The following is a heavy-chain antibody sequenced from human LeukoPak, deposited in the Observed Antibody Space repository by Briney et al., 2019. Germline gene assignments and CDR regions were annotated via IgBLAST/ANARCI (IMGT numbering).Heavy chain of an antibody. V-gene: IGHV3-21*01. CDR3: ARGAGRSGYDY. Sequence: GGSLGLSCVASGFTFNNYSMNWVRQAPGKGLEWVSSISSRSTYIYYADSLKGRFTISRDNAKNSLYPQMNSLRGEDTAVYYRARGAGRSGYDYWGQGPLVPVAS. J-gene: IGHJ4*02. CDR1: GFTFNNYS. CDR2: ISSRSTYI. D-gene: IGHD3-22*01.